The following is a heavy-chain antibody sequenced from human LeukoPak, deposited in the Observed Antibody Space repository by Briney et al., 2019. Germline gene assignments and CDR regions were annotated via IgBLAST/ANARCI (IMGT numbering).Heavy chain of an antibody. V-gene: IGHV4-34*01. J-gene: IGHJ5*02. CDR3: ARGLSIAVAGTSPRNWFDP. D-gene: IGHD6-19*01. Sequence: TSETLSLTCAVYGGSFSGYYWSWIRQPPGKGLEWIGEINHSGSTNYNPSLKSRVTISVDTSKNQFSLKLSSVTAADTAVYYCARGLSIAVAGTSPRNWFDPWGQGTLVTVSS. CDR1: GGSFSGYY. CDR2: INHSGST.